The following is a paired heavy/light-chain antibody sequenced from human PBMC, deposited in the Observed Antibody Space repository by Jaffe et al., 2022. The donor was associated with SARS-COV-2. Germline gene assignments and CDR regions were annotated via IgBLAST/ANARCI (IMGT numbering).Light chain of an antibody. J-gene: IGKJ1*01. V-gene: IGKV3-20*01. CDR3: QQYDNSPPWT. Sequence: EIVLTQSPGTLSLSPGDRATLSCRASQTVSGNFLAWYQQKPGQAPRLVVYGASIRATGAPDRFSGSGSGTDFTLTISRLDPEDFAVYYCQQYDNSPPWTFGQGTKVEMK. CDR1: QTVSGNF. CDR2: GAS.
Heavy chain of an antibody. D-gene: IGHD2-15*01. J-gene: IGHJ4*02. V-gene: IGHV3-33*01. CDR3: ARAVGPYDY. CDR2: IWHDGSIK. CDR1: GFIFSTYG. Sequence: QVQLVESGGGVVQPGRSLRLSCAASGFIFSTYGMHWVRQAPGKGPEWVAVIWHDGSIKYYAESVKGRFTIFRDNSKDTMYLQMNSLRPEDTAVYYCARAVGPYDYWGQGTLVTVSS.